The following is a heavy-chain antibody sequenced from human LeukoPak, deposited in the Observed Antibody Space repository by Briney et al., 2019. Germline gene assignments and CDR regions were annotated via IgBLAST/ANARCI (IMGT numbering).Heavy chain of an antibody. D-gene: IGHD1-26*01. CDR1: GFTFSSYE. CDR3: ARAPQWVGATTFADY. CDR2: ISSSGSTI. J-gene: IGHJ4*02. V-gene: IGHV3-48*03. Sequence: GGSLRLSCAASGFTFSSYEMNWVRQAPGKGLEWVSYISSSGSTIYYADSVKGRFTISRDNAKNSLYLQMNSLRAEDTAVYYCARAPQWVGATTFADYWGQGTLVTVSS.